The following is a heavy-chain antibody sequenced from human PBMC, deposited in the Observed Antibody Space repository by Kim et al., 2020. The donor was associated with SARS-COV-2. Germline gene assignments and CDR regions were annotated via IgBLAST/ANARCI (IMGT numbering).Heavy chain of an antibody. CDR1: GYSFTSYW. V-gene: IGHV5-51*01. Sequence: GESLKISCKGSGYSFTSYWIGWVRQMPGKGLEWMGIIYPGDSDTRYSPSFQGQVTISADKSISTAYLQWSSLKASDTAMYYCARHPYYYDSSGYYRGIDAFDIWGQGTMVTVSS. J-gene: IGHJ3*02. CDR2: IYPGDSDT. CDR3: ARHPYYYDSSGYYRGIDAFDI. D-gene: IGHD3-22*01.